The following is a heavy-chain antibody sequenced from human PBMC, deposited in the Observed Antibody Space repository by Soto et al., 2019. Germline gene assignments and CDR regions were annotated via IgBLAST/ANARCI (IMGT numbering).Heavy chain of an antibody. Sequence: PGVSLRLSCVASGLPVAGSYMAWVRQAPGKGLEWASVIYNDGTTYYSQSVEGRFTISRDNSKNTLYLQMNSLRGDDTAVYFCAKGYEVSPPVASAWYSNYFYGVDVWGQGTTVTVSS. V-gene: IGHV3-53*05. D-gene: IGHD6-19*01. CDR3: AKGYEVSPPVASAWYSNYFYGVDV. CDR2: IYNDGTT. CDR1: GLPVAGSY. J-gene: IGHJ6*02.